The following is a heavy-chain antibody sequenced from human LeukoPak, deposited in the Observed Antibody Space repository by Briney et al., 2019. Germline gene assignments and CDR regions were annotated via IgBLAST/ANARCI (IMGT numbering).Heavy chain of an antibody. V-gene: IGHV3-23*01. D-gene: IGHD3-16*01. CDR1: GFTFSNYS. J-gene: IGHJ5*02. CDR2: VRGSGDST. CDR3: AKGYDRDLNWFDP. Sequence: GGSLRLSCAPSGFTFSNYSMKWVRQAPGKGLEWVSGVRGSGDSTYYADSVKGRFTISRDNSKNTLYLQMNSLRAEDTAVYYCAKGYDRDLNWFDPWGQGTLVTVSS.